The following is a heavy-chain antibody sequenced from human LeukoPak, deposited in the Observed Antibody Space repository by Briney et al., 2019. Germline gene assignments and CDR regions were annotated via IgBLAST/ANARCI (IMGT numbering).Heavy chain of an antibody. V-gene: IGHV4-39*07. CDR3: AAKGPVRLLWSYNWFDP. CDR1: GDSITTNNYY. D-gene: IGHD3-10*01. Sequence: PSETLSLTCSVSGDSITTNNYYWSWIRQPPGKGLEWIGEINHSGSTNYNPSLKSRVTISVDTSKNQFSLKLSSVTAADTAVYYCAAKGPVRLLWSYNWFDPWGQGTLVTVSS. CDR2: INHSGST. J-gene: IGHJ5*02.